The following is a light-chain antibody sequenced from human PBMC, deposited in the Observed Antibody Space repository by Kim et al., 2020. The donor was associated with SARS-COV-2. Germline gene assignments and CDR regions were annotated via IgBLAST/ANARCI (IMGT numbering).Light chain of an antibody. J-gene: IGKJ4*01. CDR1: QGIGSA. Sequence: AIQLTQSPSSLSASVGDRVTITCRASQGIGSALAWYQQRPGKGPNLLIYDASSLENGVPSRFSGSGSGTEFTLTISSLQPEDSASYSCQGFNNYPLTFGGGTKLEI. CDR2: DAS. CDR3: QGFNNYPLT. V-gene: IGKV1D-13*01.